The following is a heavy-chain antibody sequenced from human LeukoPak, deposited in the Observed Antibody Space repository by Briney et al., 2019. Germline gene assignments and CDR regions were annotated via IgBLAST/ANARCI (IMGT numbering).Heavy chain of an antibody. CDR3: ARHASGWYDFDY. Sequence: SSETLSLTCTVSGGSISSSSYYWGWIRQPPGKGLEWIGSIYYSGSTYYNPSLKSRVTISVDTSKNQFSLKLSSVTAADTAVYYCARHASGWYDFDYWGQGTLVTVSS. CDR2: IYYSGST. D-gene: IGHD6-19*01. J-gene: IGHJ4*02. CDR1: GGSISSSSYY. V-gene: IGHV4-39*01.